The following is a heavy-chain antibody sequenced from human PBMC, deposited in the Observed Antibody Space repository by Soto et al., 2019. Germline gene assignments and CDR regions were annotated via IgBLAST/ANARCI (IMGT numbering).Heavy chain of an antibody. J-gene: IGHJ4*02. V-gene: IGHV3-30-3*01. CDR2: ISYDGSNK. D-gene: IGHD1-26*01. CDR3: ARQSGHVGCFDY. Sequence: PVGSLRLSGAASRFTFSSYAMHWVRQAPGKGLEWVAVISYDGSNKYYADSVKGRFTISRDNSKNTLYLQMNSLRAEDTAVYYCARQSGHVGCFDYWGQGTLVTVSS. CDR1: RFTFSSYA.